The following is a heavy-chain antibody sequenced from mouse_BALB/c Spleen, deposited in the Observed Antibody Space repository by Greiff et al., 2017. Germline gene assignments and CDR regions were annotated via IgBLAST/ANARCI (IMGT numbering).Heavy chain of an antibody. CDR3: ARDYGNYEDYAMDY. CDR2: IRNKANGYTT. CDR1: GFTFTDYY. J-gene: IGHJ4*01. Sequence: EVKLVESGGGLVKPGGSLKLSCATSGFTFTDYYMSWVRQPPGKALEWLGFIRNKANGYTTEYSASVKGRFTISRDNSQSILYLQMNTLRAEDSATYYCARDYGNYEDYAMDYWGQGTSVTVSS. V-gene: IGHV7-3*02. D-gene: IGHD2-1*01.